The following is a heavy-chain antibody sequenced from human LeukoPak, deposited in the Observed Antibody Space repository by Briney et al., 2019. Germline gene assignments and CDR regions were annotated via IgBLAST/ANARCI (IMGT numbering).Heavy chain of an antibody. Sequence: PGGSLRLSCAASGFTFSSYAMHWVRQAPGKGLEWVAVISYDGRNKYYADSVKGRFTISRDNSKNTLYLQMNSLRAEDTAVYYCARDGYYDYVWGSYRYPTTLDYWGQGTLVTVSS. D-gene: IGHD3-16*02. CDR2: ISYDGRNK. J-gene: IGHJ4*02. CDR3: ARDGYYDYVWGSYRYPTTLDY. V-gene: IGHV3-30*04. CDR1: GFTFSSYA.